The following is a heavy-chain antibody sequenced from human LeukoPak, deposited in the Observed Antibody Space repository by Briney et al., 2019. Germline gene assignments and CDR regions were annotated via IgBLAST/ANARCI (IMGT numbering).Heavy chain of an antibody. CDR3: ARDLGVTLTRVGY. D-gene: IGHD3-10*01. CDR1: GFTFSSYS. Sequence: GGSLRLSCAASGFTFSSYSMNWVRQAPGKGLEWVSSISSSSSYIYYADSVKGRFTISRDNSKNTLYLQMNSLRAEDTAVYYCARDLGVTLTRVGYWGQGTLVTVSS. J-gene: IGHJ4*02. V-gene: IGHV3-21*04. CDR2: ISSSSSYI.